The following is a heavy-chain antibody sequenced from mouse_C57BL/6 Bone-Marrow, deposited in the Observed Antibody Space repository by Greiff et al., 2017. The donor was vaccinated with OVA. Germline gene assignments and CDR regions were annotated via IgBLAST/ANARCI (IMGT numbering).Heavy chain of an antibody. J-gene: IGHJ4*01. CDR2: IWSDGST. CDR3: ARHRTSPYAMDY. D-gene: IGHD6-1*01. Sequence: VQLQQSGPGLVAPSQSLSITCTVSGFSLTSYGVHWVRQPPGKGLEWLVVIWSDGSTTYNSALKSRLSISKDNSKSQVFLKMNSLQTDDTTMYYCARHRTSPYAMDYWGQGTSVTVSS. V-gene: IGHV2-6-1*01. CDR1: GFSLTSYG.